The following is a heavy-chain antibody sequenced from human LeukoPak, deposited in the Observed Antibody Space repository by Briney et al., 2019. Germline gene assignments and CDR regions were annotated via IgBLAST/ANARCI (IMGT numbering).Heavy chain of an antibody. Sequence: GASVKVSCKATGYTFSGYYLHWVRQAPGQGLEWMGIIDPSGGSTNYAQKFQGRVTMTRDTSTSTVYMELSSLRSEDTAVYYCAREIGWYDIPWYFDYWGQGTLVTVSS. J-gene: IGHJ4*02. CDR1: GYTFSGYY. V-gene: IGHV1-46*01. CDR2: IDPSGGST. D-gene: IGHD3-9*01. CDR3: AREIGWYDIPWYFDY.